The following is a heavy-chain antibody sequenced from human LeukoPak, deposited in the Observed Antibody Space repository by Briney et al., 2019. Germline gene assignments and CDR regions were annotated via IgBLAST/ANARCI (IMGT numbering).Heavy chain of an antibody. Sequence: GESLKISCKGSGYSFTSYWIGWVRQMPGKGLEWMGIIYPGDSDTRYMSSFQGLVTISADTSINTVYLQWNNLKASDTAMYYCAREAYGSGEVWGQGTLVAVSS. CDR1: GYSFTSYW. CDR2: IYPGDSDT. V-gene: IGHV5-51*01. CDR3: AREAYGSGEV. D-gene: IGHD3-10*01. J-gene: IGHJ4*02.